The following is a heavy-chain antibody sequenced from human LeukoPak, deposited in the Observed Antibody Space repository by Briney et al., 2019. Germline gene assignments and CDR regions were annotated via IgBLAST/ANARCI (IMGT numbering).Heavy chain of an antibody. Sequence: SETLSLTCTVSGGSISSSSYYWGWIRQPPGKGLEWIGTIYYSGSTYYNPSLKSRVTISVDTSKNQFSLKLSSVTAADTAAYYCARDGYNPIDYWGQGTLVTVSS. CDR2: IYYSGST. CDR1: GGSISSSSYY. CDR3: ARDGYNPIDY. D-gene: IGHD5-24*01. J-gene: IGHJ4*02. V-gene: IGHV4-39*02.